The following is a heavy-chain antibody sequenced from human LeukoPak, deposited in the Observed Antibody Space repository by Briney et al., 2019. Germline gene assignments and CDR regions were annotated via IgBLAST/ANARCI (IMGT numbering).Heavy chain of an antibody. Sequence: PSETLSLACTVSGGSISSYYWSWIRQPPGKGLEWIGYIYYSGSTNYNPSLKSRVTISVDTSKNQFSLKLSSVTAADTAVYYCARGTNNWNDDYYFDYWGQGTLVTVSS. V-gene: IGHV4-59*12. D-gene: IGHD1-20*01. CDR3: ARGTNNWNDDYYFDY. J-gene: IGHJ4*02. CDR1: GGSISSYY. CDR2: IYYSGST.